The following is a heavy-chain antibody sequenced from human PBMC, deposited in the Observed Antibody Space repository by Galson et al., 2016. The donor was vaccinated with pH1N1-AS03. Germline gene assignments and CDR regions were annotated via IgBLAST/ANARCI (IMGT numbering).Heavy chain of an antibody. CDR1: GGTFSSYA. V-gene: IGHV1-69*11. Sequence: SVKVSCKASGGTFSSYAINWVRQAPGQGLEWMGRIIPALGTPNYAQRFQGRVTITADESTSTAYMELSSLRSEDTALYLCASEVATSFDYWGQGTLVTVSS. CDR3: ASEVATSFDY. D-gene: IGHD5-24*01. CDR2: IIPALGTP. J-gene: IGHJ4*02.